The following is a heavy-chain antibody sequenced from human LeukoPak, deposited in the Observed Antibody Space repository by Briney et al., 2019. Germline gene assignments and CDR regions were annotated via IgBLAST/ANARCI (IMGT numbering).Heavy chain of an antibody. V-gene: IGHV3-9*01. J-gene: IGHJ3*02. CDR3: AKDSGGGAFDI. CDR1: GFTVSSNY. CDR2: ISWNSGSI. D-gene: IGHD3-16*01. Sequence: QPGGSLRLSCAASGFTVSSNYMSWVRQAPGKGLEWVSGISWNSGSIGYADSVKGRFTISRDNAKNSLYLQMNSLRAEDTALYYCAKDSGGGAFDIWGQGTMVTVSS.